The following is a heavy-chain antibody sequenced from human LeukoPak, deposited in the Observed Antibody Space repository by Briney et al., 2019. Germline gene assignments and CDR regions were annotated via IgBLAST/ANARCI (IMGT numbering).Heavy chain of an antibody. D-gene: IGHD3-10*01. Sequence: GASVKVSCKASGYTFTSYYMHWVRQAPGQGLEWMGIINPSGGSTSYAQKFQGRVTMTRDTSTSTVYMELSSLRSEDTAVYYCASLYYYGSGSYYTSPYYFDYWGQGTLVTVSS. J-gene: IGHJ4*02. CDR3: ASLYYYGSGSYYTSPYYFDY. CDR1: GYTFTSYY. V-gene: IGHV1-46*01. CDR2: INPSGGST.